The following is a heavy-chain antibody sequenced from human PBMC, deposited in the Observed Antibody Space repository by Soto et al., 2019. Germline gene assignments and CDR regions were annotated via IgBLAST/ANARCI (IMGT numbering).Heavy chain of an antibody. Sequence: PGGSLRLSCAASGFSFTNFAMVWVRQAPGKGLEWVSGISGSGGATYYEDSVKGRFTISRDNSKNTLYLQMNGLRAEDTAVYYCARELTFRLGELSYSDYWGQGTLVTVYS. CDR3: ARELTFRLGELSYSDY. V-gene: IGHV3-23*01. J-gene: IGHJ4*02. D-gene: IGHD3-16*02. CDR1: GFSFTNFA. CDR2: ISGSGGAT.